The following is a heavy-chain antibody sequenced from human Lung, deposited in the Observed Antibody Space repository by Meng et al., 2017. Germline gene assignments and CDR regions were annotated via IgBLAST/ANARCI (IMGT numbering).Heavy chain of an antibody. J-gene: IGHJ4*02. CDR3: VRRTYSSGWYFDY. V-gene: IGHV4-34*02. CDR1: GGSFSGYY. Sequence: QGQLQQWGAGLLKPSEPLSLTCAVYGGSFSGYYWSWIRQPPGKGLEWIGEIIDSGSTNYNPSLKSRVTISVDTSKNQFSLRVTSVTAADRAVYYCVRRTYSSGWYFDYWGQGTLVTVSS. D-gene: IGHD6-19*01. CDR2: IIDSGST.